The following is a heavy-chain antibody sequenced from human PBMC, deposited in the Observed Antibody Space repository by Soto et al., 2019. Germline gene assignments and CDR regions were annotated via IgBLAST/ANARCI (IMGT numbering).Heavy chain of an antibody. CDR1: GFTFSNYG. D-gene: IGHD3-10*01. V-gene: IGHV3-33*01. CDR3: ARDDEYSGNGMDV. J-gene: IGHJ6*02. Sequence: QVQLVESGGGVVQPGRSLRLSCAASGFTFSNYGMQWVRQAPGKGLEWVAVILNDGSNRYHADSVKDRFTISRDNSKYMLYLQMNSLRGEDTAVYYCARDDEYSGNGMDVWGQGTTVTVS. CDR2: ILNDGSNR.